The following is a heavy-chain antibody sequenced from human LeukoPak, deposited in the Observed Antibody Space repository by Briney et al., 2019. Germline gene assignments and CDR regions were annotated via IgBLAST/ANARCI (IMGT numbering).Heavy chain of an antibody. CDR3: ARVLDDFWSGYFYYGMDV. J-gene: IGHJ6*02. D-gene: IGHD3-3*01. CDR1: GGSFSGYY. V-gene: IGHV4-34*01. Sequence: PSETLSLTCAVYGGSFSGYYWSWIRQPPGKGLEWIGEINHSGSTNYNPSLKSRVTISVDTSKNQFSLKLSSVTAADTAVYYCARVLDDFWSGYFYYGMDVWGQGTTVTVSS. CDR2: INHSGST.